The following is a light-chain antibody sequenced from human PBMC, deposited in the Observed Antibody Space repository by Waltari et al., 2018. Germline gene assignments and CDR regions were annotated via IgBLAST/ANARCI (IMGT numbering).Light chain of an antibody. CDR2: WAS. CDR1: QTLLYSHNNKNY. CDR3: QQYYSTSPLT. J-gene: IGKJ4*01. V-gene: IGKV4-1*01. Sequence: DIVMTQSPHSLAVSVGERATITCKSRQTLLYSHNNKNYLAGYQQKPGQPPKLLIYWASTREFGVPDRFSGSGSGTDFTLTISSLQAEDVAVYYCQQYYSTSPLTFGGGTKVEIK.